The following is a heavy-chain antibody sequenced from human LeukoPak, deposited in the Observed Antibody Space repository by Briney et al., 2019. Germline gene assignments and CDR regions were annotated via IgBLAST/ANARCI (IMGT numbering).Heavy chain of an antibody. CDR2: ISGSGGST. Sequence: GGSLRLSCAASGFTFSSYAMSWVRQAPGKGLEWVSAISGSGGSTYYADSVKGRFTISRDNSKNTLYLQMNSLRAEDTAVYYCAKDLEVYCSGGGCYSDFDAGSYYFDYWGQGTLVTVSS. CDR3: AKDLEVYCSGGGCYSDFDAGSYYFDY. CDR1: GFTFSSYA. D-gene: IGHD2-15*01. J-gene: IGHJ4*02. V-gene: IGHV3-23*01.